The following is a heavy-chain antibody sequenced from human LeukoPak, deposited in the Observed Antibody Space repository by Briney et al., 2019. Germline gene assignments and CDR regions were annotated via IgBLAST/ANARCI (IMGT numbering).Heavy chain of an antibody. D-gene: IGHD4-17*01. V-gene: IGHV1-69*13. CDR3: ARADYGDYVFDY. CDR2: IIPIFGTA. CDR1: GYTFTGYY. J-gene: IGHJ4*02. Sequence: SVKVSCKASGYTFTGYYMHWVRQAPGQGLEWMGGIIPIFGTANYAQKFQGRVTITADESTSTAYMELSSLRSEDTAVYYCARADYGDYVFDYWGQGTLVTVSS.